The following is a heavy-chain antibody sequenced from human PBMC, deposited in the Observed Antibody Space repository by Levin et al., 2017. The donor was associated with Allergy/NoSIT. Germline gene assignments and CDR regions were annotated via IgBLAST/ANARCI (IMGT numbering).Heavy chain of an antibody. D-gene: IGHD2-15*01. V-gene: IGHV6-1*01. Sequence: SQTLSLTCAISGDSVSSNSAAWNWIRQSPSRGLEWLGRTYYRSKWNNDYAVSVKSRITINPDTSKNQFSLQLNSVTPEDTAVYYCTRDYCSGGSCHWYFDLWGRGTLVTVSS. CDR1: GDSVSSNSAA. CDR3: TRDYCSGGSCHWYFDL. J-gene: IGHJ2*01. CDR2: TYYRSKWNN.